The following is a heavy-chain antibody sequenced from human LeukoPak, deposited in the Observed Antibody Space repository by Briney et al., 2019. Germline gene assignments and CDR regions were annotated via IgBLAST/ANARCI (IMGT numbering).Heavy chain of an antibody. CDR3: ARASKEGTTVTRFDY. CDR1: GGSISSGDYY. Sequence: KTSETLSLTCTVSGGSISSGDYYWTWLRQNPGKGLEWIGYIYYSGSTYYTPSLKSRVTISVDTSKNQFSLKLTSVTAADTAVYYCARASKEGTTVTRFDYWGQGTLVTVSS. D-gene: IGHD4-17*01. V-gene: IGHV4-31*03. J-gene: IGHJ4*02. CDR2: IYYSGST.